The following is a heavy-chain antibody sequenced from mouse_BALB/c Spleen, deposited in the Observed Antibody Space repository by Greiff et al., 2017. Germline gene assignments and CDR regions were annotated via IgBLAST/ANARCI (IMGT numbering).Heavy chain of an antibody. Sequence: SGAELARPGASVKLSCKASGYTFTSYWMQWVKQRPGQGLEWIGAIYPGDGDTRYTQKFKGKATLTADKSSSTAYMQLSSLASEDSAVYYCARQDYYGYDFDYWGQGTTLTVSS. CDR3: ARQDYYGYDFDY. D-gene: IGHD2-2*01. J-gene: IGHJ2*01. CDR1: GYTFTSYW. CDR2: IYPGDGDT. V-gene: IGHV1-87*01.